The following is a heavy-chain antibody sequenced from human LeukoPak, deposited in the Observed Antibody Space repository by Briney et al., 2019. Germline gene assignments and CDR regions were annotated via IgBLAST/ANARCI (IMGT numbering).Heavy chain of an antibody. CDR1: GGSISTYY. Sequence: PSETLSLTCTVSGGSISTYYWSWIRQPPGKGLEWIGYIYTSGSTNYNPSLKSRVTISVDTSKNQFSLNLTSVTAADTAVYSRARHTSRWTGPDYWGQGTLVTVSS. D-gene: IGHD3/OR15-3a*01. J-gene: IGHJ4*02. CDR2: IYTSGST. CDR3: ARHTSRWTGPDY. V-gene: IGHV4-4*09.